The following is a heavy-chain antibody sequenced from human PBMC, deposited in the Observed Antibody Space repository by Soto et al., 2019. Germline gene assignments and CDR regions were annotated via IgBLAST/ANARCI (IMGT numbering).Heavy chain of an antibody. D-gene: IGHD6-6*01. Sequence: GGSLRLSCAASGFTFTNYWMHWVRQSPGKGLVWVSRINSDGSDTSSADSVKGRFTISRDNAVNTLYLQMNSLRAEDTAVYYCARGWPSISTIWGQGSLVTVSS. V-gene: IGHV3-74*01. CDR2: INSDGSDT. CDR3: ARGWPSISTI. CDR1: GFTFTNYW. J-gene: IGHJ4*02.